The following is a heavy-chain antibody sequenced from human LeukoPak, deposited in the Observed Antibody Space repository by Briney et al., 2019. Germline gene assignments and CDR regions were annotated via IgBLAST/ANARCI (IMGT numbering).Heavy chain of an antibody. CDR2: INRDGSKK. J-gene: IGHJ4*02. V-gene: IGHV3-7*04. D-gene: IGHD6-13*01. CDR3: ARAVAAADSY. Sequence: GGSLRLSCTASGFTISTYWMSWVRQAPGKGLEWVANINRDGSKKYYVDSVKGRFTISRDNVKNSVYLQMNSLRAEDTAVYSCARAVAAADSYWGRGTLVTVSS. CDR1: GFTISTYW.